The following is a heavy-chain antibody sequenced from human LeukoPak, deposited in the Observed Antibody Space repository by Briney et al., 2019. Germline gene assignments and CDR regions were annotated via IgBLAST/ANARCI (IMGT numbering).Heavy chain of an antibody. V-gene: IGHV4-4*07. D-gene: IGHD2-15*01. CDR2: IYTSGST. Sequence: SETLSLTCTVSGGSISSYYWSWIRQPAGKGLEWIGRIYTSGSTNYNPSLKSRVTMSVDTSKNQFSLKLSSVTAADTAVYYCARDFLVDGLDYYYMDVWGKGTTVTVSS. CDR1: GGSISSYY. J-gene: IGHJ6*03. CDR3: ARDFLVDGLDYYYMDV.